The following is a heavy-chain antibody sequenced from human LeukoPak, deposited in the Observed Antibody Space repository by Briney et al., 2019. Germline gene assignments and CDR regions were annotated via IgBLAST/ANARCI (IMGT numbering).Heavy chain of an antibody. Sequence: SQTLSLTCTVSGGSISSGGYYWSWIRQPPGKGLEWIGYIYHSGSTYYNPSLKSRVTISVDRSKNQFSLKLSSVTAADTAVYYCARGGGYYDSSGYYGELFDYWGQGTLVTVSS. CDR3: ARGGGYYDSSGYYGELFDY. D-gene: IGHD3-22*01. V-gene: IGHV4-30-2*01. CDR1: GGSISSGGYY. CDR2: IYHSGST. J-gene: IGHJ4*02.